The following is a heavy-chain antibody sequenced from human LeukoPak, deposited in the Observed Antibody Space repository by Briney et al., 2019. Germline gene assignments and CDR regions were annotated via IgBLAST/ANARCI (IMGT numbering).Heavy chain of an antibody. J-gene: IGHJ6*03. CDR1: GYSISSGYY. CDR2: IYTSGST. V-gene: IGHV4-38-2*02. Sequence: SETLSLTCTVSGYSISSGYYWGWIRQPPGKGLEWIGRIYTSGSTNYNPSLKSRVTMSVDTSKNQFSLKLSSVTAADTAVYYCARSVLLWFGESRYYYMDVWGKGTTVTISS. CDR3: ARSVLLWFGESRYYYMDV. D-gene: IGHD3-10*01.